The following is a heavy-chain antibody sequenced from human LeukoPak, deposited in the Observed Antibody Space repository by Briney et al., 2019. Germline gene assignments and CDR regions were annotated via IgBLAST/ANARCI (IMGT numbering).Heavy chain of an antibody. V-gene: IGHV3-23*01. CDR2: ISGSGGST. CDR1: GFTFSSYA. CDR3: AKDRMLQLVFDY. Sequence: GGSLRLSCAASGFTFSSYAMSWVRPAQGKGLEWVSAISGSGGSTYYADSVKGRFTISRDNSKNTLYLQMNSLRAEDTAVYYCAKDRMLQLVFDYWGQGTLVTVSS. J-gene: IGHJ4*02. D-gene: IGHD6-13*01.